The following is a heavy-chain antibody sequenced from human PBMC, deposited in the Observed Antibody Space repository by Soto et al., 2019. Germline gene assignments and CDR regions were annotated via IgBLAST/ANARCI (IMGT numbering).Heavy chain of an antibody. Sequence: PSETLSLTCTVSGGSINTYYWSWFRQPPGKGLEWIGYIYYSGSDSGSTNYIPSLKSRVTISVDTSKNQFSLRLTSVTAADTAVYFCTRGGGDFWGQGTLVTVSS. D-gene: IGHD6-25*01. CDR2: IYYSGSDSGST. V-gene: IGHV4-59*01. CDR1: GGSINTYY. CDR3: TRGGGDF. J-gene: IGHJ4*02.